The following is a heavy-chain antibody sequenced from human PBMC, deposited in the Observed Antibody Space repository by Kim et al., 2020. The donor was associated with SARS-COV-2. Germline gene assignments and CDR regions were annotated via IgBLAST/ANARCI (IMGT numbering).Heavy chain of an antibody. CDR3: ARASDYTYVYGMDF. CDR1: VGSINNYY. J-gene: IGHJ6*02. V-gene: IGHV4-59*13. D-gene: IGHD2-2*02. Sequence: SETLSLTCTVSVGSINNYYWSWIRQPPGRGLEWVGYIYYTGTTTYNPSLKSRVTISVDASRNLFSLKLTSVTAADMAVYYCARASDYTYVYGMDFWGLGT. CDR2: IYYTGTT.